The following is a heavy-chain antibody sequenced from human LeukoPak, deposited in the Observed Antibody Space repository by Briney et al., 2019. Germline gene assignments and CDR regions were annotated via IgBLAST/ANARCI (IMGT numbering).Heavy chain of an antibody. D-gene: IGHD3-10*01. J-gene: IGHJ6*03. CDR2: IRYDGSNK. V-gene: IGHV3-30*02. CDR3: AKVSRAYYGSGSIMPYYYYYMDV. CDR1: GFTFSSYG. Sequence: GGSLRLSCAASGFTFSSYGMHWVRQAPGKGLEWVAFIRYDGSNKYYADSVKGRFTISRDNSKNTLYLQMNILRAEDTAVYYCAKVSRAYYGSGSIMPYYYYYMDVWGKGTTVTISS.